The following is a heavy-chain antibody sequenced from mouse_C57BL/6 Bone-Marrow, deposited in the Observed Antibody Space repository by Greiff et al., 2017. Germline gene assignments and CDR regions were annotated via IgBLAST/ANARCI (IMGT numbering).Heavy chain of an antibody. CDR3: TRSLIYYGTNY. J-gene: IGHJ2*01. Sequence: EVMLVESGAELVKPGASVKLSCTASGFNIKDYYIHWVKQRTEQGLEWIGRIAPEDGETKYAPKFQDKATITADTSSNTAYLQLSSLTSEDTAVYYCTRSLIYYGTNYWGQGTTLTVSS. V-gene: IGHV14-2*01. CDR1: GFNIKDYY. D-gene: IGHD1-1*01. CDR2: IAPEDGET.